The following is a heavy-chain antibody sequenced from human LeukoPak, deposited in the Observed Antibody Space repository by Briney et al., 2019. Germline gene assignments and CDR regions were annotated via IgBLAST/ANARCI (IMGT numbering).Heavy chain of an antibody. CDR2: IDSIGSNI. V-gene: IGHV3-48*03. CDR3: ARTKEMASISYFDS. D-gene: IGHD5-24*01. Sequence: GGSLRLSCAASGFTFSSYEMNWVRQAPGKGLDWVSYIDSIGSNIHYADSVKGRFTISRDNAKKSMYLQMNSLRAEDTAVYYCARTKEMASISYFDSWGQGTLVTVSS. CDR1: GFTFSSYE. J-gene: IGHJ4*03.